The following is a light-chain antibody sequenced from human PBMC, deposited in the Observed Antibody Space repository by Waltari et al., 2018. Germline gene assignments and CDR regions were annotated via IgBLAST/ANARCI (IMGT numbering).Light chain of an antibody. V-gene: IGKV3-11*01. CDR3: QQRSNWPLT. CDR2: SAS. J-gene: IGKJ4*01. CDR1: QSVSSS. Sequence: ELVWTQSPATLSSSPGERATLPCRASQSVSSSLAWYQQKPGQAPRLLIYSASNRATGIPARFSGSGSGTDFTLTISNLEPEDFAVYYCQQRSNWPLTFGGGTKVEIK.